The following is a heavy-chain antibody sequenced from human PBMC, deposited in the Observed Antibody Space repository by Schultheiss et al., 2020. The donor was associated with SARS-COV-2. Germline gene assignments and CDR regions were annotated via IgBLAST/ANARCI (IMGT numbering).Heavy chain of an antibody. D-gene: IGHD3-3*01. CDR2: INHSGSI. CDR3: AGDFLVFVVVDSLRRGDYSYGMDV. V-gene: IGHV4-34*01. J-gene: IGHJ6*02. Sequence: SETLSLTCAVYGGSFSGYYWSWIRQPPGKGLEWIGEINHSGSINYNPSLKSRVTISVYTSKNQFSLKLSSVTAADTAVYYCAGDFLVFVVVDSLRRGDYSYGMDVWGQGTTVTVSS. CDR1: GGSFSGYY.